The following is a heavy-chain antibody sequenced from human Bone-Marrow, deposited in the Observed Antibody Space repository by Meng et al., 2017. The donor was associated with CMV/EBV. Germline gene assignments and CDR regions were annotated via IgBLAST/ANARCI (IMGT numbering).Heavy chain of an antibody. CDR3: ARDIKTWVHMDV. Sequence: GESLKISCAASGFTFSSYAMSWVRQAPGKGLEWVSAISGSGGSTYYADSVKGRFTISRDNSNNTLYLQMNSLRGEDTAVYYCARDIKTWVHMDVWGQGTTVTVSS. D-gene: IGHD3-16*01. CDR1: GFTFSSYA. J-gene: IGHJ6*02. CDR2: ISGSGGST. V-gene: IGHV3-23*01.